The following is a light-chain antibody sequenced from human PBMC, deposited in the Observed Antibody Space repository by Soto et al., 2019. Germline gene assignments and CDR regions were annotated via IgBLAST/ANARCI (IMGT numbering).Light chain of an antibody. V-gene: IGLV2-23*02. CDR3: CSYAGSSTVV. CDR2: EVS. J-gene: IGLJ2*01. CDR1: SSDVGSYNL. Sequence: QSALTQPASVSGSPGQSITISCTGTSSDVGSYNLVSWYQQHPGKAPKLMIYEVSKRPSGVSNRFSGSKSGNTASLTISGRQAEDEADYYCCSYAGSSTVVFGGGIELTVL.